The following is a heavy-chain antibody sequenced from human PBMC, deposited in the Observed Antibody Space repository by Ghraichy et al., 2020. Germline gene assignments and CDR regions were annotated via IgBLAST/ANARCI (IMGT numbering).Heavy chain of an antibody. CDR2: IYYSGST. D-gene: IGHD5-18*01. CDR1: GGSISSYY. J-gene: IGHJ6*02. Sequence: SETLSLTCTVSGGSISSYYWSWIRQPPGKGLEWIGYIYYSGSTNYNPSLKSRVTISVDTSKNQFSLKLSSVTAADTAVYYCARGSGYSYGSYYYYGMDVWGQGTTVTVSS. CDR3: ARGSGYSYGSYYYYGMDV. V-gene: IGHV4-59*08.